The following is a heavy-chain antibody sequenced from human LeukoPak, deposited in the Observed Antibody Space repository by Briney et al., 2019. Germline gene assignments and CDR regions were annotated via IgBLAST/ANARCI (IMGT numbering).Heavy chain of an antibody. D-gene: IGHD2-2*02. V-gene: IGHV1-2*02. CDR2: INPNSGGT. CDR3: ARDSDLCSSTSCYTRWFDP. J-gene: IGHJ5*02. Sequence: ASVKVSCKASGYTFTGYYMHWVRRAPGQGLEWMGWINPNSGGTNYAQKFQGRVTMTRDTSISTAYMELSRLRSDDTAVYYCARDSDLCSSTSCYTRWFDPWGQGTLVTVSS. CDR1: GYTFTGYY.